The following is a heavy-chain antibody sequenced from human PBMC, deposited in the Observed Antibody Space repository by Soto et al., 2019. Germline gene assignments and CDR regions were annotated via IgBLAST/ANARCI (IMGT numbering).Heavy chain of an antibody. Sequence: EVQLRECGGGLVQPGRSLRLSCAASGLTFSHNAMSWVRQAPGKGLEWVSTISGNGRVTYYTDSVKGRFTISRDNSKNTVYMQMNSLRAEDTAVYYCANRGDDIKFFQHWGQGTLVTVSS. CDR1: GLTFSHNA. D-gene: IGHD2-21*02. V-gene: IGHV3-23*01. CDR3: ANRGDDIKFFQH. J-gene: IGHJ1*01. CDR2: ISGNGRVT.